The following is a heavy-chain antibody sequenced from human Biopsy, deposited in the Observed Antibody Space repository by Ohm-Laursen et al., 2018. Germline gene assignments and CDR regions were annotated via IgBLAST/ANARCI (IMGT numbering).Heavy chain of an antibody. J-gene: IGHJ4*02. CDR1: DGSINSYY. D-gene: IGHD5-18*01. Sequence: GTLSLTCTVSDGSINSYYWNWIRQPPGKRLEWIGNIYCSGSTNFNPSLKSRVTISVDTSKNQFSLKLSSVTAADTAVYFCARGSSYGYDFDCWGQGTLVAVSS. V-gene: IGHV4-59*01. CDR2: IYCSGST. CDR3: ARGSSYGYDFDC.